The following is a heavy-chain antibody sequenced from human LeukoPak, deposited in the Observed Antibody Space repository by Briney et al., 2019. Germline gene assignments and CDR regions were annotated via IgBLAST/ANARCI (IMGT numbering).Heavy chain of an antibody. D-gene: IGHD2-2*01. CDR1: GYTFTGYY. V-gene: IGHV1-2*02. J-gene: IGHJ4*02. CDR3: ARGPSIVVVPAATLHYFDY. CDR2: INPNSGGT. Sequence: ASVKVSCKASGYTFTGYYMHWVRQAPGQGLGWMGWINPNSGGTNYAQKFQGRVTMTRDTSISTAYMELSRLRSDDTAVYYCARGPSIVVVPAATLHYFDYWGQGTLVTVSS.